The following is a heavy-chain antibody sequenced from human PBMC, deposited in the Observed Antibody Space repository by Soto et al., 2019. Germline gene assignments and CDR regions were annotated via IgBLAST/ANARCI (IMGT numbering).Heavy chain of an antibody. Sequence: SVKVSCKASGGTFSSYAISWVRQAPGQGLEWMGGIIPIFGTANYAQKFQGRVTITADESTSTAYMELSSLRSEDTAVYYCARPRGYYYYYYGMDVWGQGTTVTVSS. CDR1: GGTFSSYA. J-gene: IGHJ6*02. CDR3: ARPRGYYYYYYGMDV. CDR2: IIPIFGTA. V-gene: IGHV1-69*13.